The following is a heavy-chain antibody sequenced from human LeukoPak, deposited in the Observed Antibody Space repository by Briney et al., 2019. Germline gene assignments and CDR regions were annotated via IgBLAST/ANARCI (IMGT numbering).Heavy chain of an antibody. V-gene: IGHV3-48*01. D-gene: IGHD6-19*01. CDR2: ISSSSSTI. J-gene: IGHJ4*02. CDR3: ARAAVAGTFDY. CDR1: GFTFRSYS. Sequence: GGSLRLSCAASGFTFRSYSMNWVRQAPGKGLEWVSYISSSSSTIYYADSVKGRFTISRDNAKNSLYLQMNSLRAEDTAVYYCARAAVAGTFDYWGQGTLVTVSS.